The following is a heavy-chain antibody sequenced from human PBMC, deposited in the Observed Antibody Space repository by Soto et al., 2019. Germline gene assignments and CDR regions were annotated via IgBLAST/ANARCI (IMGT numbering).Heavy chain of an antibody. Sequence: EVQLLESGGGLVQPGVSLRLSCVGSGFTFINYAMNWVRQTPGKGLEWVSTISGGGDRTFDADTVKGRFTISRDNSKNTVNLQMNSLRAADTAVYYCARKVLGSTSRPDWWYFDLWGRGTLVTVSS. CDR2: ISGGGDRT. V-gene: IGHV3-23*01. CDR3: ARKVLGSTSRPDWWYFDL. CDR1: GFTFINYA. J-gene: IGHJ2*01. D-gene: IGHD2-2*01.